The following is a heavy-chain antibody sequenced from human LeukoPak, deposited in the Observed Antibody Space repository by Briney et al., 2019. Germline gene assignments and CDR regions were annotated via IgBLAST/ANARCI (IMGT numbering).Heavy chain of an antibody. CDR3: ARGSLNPKIGFTDGPAVMDV. CDR1: GFSFSSYA. CDR2: ISHSIGGA. D-gene: IGHD5-24*01. Sequence: GGSLRLSCGASGFSFSSYAMSWVRQAPGKGLEWVSAISHSIGGAFYADSVKGRFTISRDNSMNTMYLQMNSLTAEDTAVYYCARGSLNPKIGFTDGPAVMDVWGQGTTVTVFS. J-gene: IGHJ6*02. V-gene: IGHV3-23*01.